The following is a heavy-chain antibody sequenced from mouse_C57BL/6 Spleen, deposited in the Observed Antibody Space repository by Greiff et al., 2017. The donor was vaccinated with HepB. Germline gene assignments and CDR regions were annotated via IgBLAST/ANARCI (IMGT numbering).Heavy chain of an antibody. V-gene: IGHV1-4*01. CDR2: INPSSGYT. CDR3: ARSYSSSSETYFAY. J-gene: IGHJ2*01. Sequence: VQLQQSGAELVRPGASVKMSCKASGYTFTSYTMHWVKQRPGQGLEWIGYINPSSGYTKYNQKFKDKATLTADKSSSTAYMQLCSLTSEDSAVYYCARSYSSSSETYFAYWGQGTTLTVSS. D-gene: IGHD1-3*01. CDR1: GYTFTSYT.